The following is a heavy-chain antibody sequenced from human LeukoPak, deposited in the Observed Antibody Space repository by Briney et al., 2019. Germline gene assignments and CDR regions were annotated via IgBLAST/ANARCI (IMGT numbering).Heavy chain of an antibody. CDR2: ISSDGNNK. J-gene: IGHJ4*02. CDR1: GFTFSAYD. D-gene: IGHD6-19*01. V-gene: IGHV3-30*03. CDR3: ASGLPVALDC. Sequence: PGGSLRLSCAASGFTFSAYDMHWVRQAPGKGLEWVAVISSDGNNKYYSDSVKGRFTISRDNSKNTLYLQMNSLRAEDTAVFYCASGLPVALDCWGQGTLVTVSS.